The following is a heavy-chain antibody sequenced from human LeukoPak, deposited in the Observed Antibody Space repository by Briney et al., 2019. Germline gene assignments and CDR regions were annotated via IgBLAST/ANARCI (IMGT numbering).Heavy chain of an antibody. CDR3: ARDLGWRWLRYAFDI. V-gene: IGHV3-7*01. Sequence: GGSLRLSCAASGFTFSSYWMSWVRQAPGKGLEWVANIKQDGSEKYYVDSVKGRFTISRDNAKNSLYLQMNSLRAEDTAVYYCARDLGWRWLRYAFDIWGQGTMVTVSS. CDR1: GFTFSSYW. CDR2: IKQDGSEK. J-gene: IGHJ3*02. D-gene: IGHD5-12*01.